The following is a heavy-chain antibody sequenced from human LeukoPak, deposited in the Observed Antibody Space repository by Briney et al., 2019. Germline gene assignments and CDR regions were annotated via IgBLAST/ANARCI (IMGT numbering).Heavy chain of an antibody. CDR1: GGSVSSGSDY. V-gene: IGHV4-61*01. CDR3: ARGAQYYDILTGYLYYFDY. J-gene: IGHJ4*02. Sequence: SETLSLTCTVSGGSVSSGSDYGSWIRQPPGKGLEWIGYIDYSGSTTYNPSLKSRVTISVDTSKNQFSLKLSSVTAADTAVYYCARGAQYYDILTGYLYYFDYWGQGTLVTVSS. CDR2: IDYSGST. D-gene: IGHD3-9*01.